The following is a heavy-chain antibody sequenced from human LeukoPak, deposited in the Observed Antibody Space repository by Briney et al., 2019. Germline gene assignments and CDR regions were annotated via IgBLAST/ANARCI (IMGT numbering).Heavy chain of an antibody. J-gene: IGHJ5*02. CDR1: GGSFSGYY. V-gene: IGHV4-34*01. Sequence: SETLSLTCAVYGGSFSGYYWSWIRQPPGKGLEWIGEINHSGSTNYNPSLKSRVTISVDTSKNQFSLKLMSVTAADTAVYYCARDSGTTGEVKFDPWGQGTLVTVSS. D-gene: IGHD3-10*01. CDR2: INHSGST. CDR3: ARDSGTTGEVKFDP.